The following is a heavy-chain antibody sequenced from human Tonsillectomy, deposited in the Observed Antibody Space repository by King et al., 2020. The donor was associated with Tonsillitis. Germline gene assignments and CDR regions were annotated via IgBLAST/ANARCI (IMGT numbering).Heavy chain of an antibody. CDR1: GFTFSGYS. CDR2: ISSRISKI. Sequence: EVQLVESGGGLVRPGGSLRLSCAASGFTFSGYSMNWVRQAPGKGLEWVSSISSRISKIYYADSVKGRFTISRDDAEKSLYLQMNSLRAEDTAVYYCARLYGGEIDYYMDVWGKGTAVTVSS. CDR3: ARLYGGEIDYYMDV. V-gene: IGHV3-21*01. J-gene: IGHJ6*03. D-gene: IGHD3-16*01.